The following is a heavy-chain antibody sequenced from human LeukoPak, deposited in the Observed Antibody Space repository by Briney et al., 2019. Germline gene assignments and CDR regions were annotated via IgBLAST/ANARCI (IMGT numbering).Heavy chain of an antibody. CDR1: GGSVSSGNYY. V-gene: IGHV4-61*01. D-gene: IGHD2-15*01. CDR3: ARRWYHAYCDY. J-gene: IGHJ4*02. Sequence: PSETLSLTCTVSGGSVSSGNYYWNCIRQPPGMGLVWIGCIDYSGSTYYNPSLKSRVTVSADTSKNQFSLKLTSVTSADTAVYYCARRWYHAYCDYWGQGSLVTVSS. CDR2: IDYSGST.